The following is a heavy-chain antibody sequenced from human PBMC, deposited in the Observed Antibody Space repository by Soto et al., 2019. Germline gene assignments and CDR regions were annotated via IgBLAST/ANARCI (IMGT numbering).Heavy chain of an antibody. CDR2: ISDNGGNT. CDR1: GFTFGNVA. J-gene: IGHJ4*02. D-gene: IGHD1-1*01. CDR3: AKLYWNPRYFDS. V-gene: IGHV3-23*01. Sequence: GGSLRLSCAASGFTFGNVAMAWVRQAPGKGLEWVSSISDNGGNTGYADSARGRFTLSRDNSKNTLYLQMNHLKAEDTAVYYCAKLYWNPRYFDSWGQGARVTVSS.